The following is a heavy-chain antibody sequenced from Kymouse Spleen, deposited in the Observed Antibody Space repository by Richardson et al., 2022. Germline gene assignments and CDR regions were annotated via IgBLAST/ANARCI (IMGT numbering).Heavy chain of an antibody. D-gene: IGHD6-19*01. CDR3: ARDKRGYSSGWYYGMDV. Sequence: QVQLQESGPGLVKPSETLSLTCTVSGGSVSSGSYYWSWIRQPPGKGLEWIGYIYYSGSTNYNPSLKSRVTISVDTSKNQFSLKLSSVTAADTAVYYCARDKRGYSSGWYYGMDVWGQGTTVTVSS. CDR2: IYYSGST. V-gene: IGHV4-61*01. CDR1: GGSVSSGSYY. J-gene: IGHJ6*02.